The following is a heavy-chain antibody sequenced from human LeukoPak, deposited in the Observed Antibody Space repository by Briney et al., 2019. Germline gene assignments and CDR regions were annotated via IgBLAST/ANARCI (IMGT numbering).Heavy chain of an antibody. J-gene: IGHJ5*02. CDR1: GYTFTSYD. CDR2: MNPNSGNT. Sequence: ASVKVSCEASGYTFTSYDINWVRQATGQGFEWMGWMNPNSGNTGYAQKFQGRVTFTRDTSISTAYMELRSLRSDDMAVYYCARDPSNTSGWKTWFDTWGQGTPVTVSS. CDR3: ARDPSNTSGWKTWFDT. V-gene: IGHV1-8*03. D-gene: IGHD6-19*01.